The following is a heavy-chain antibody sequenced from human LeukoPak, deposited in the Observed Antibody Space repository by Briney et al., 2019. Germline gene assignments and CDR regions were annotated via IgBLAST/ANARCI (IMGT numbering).Heavy chain of an antibody. V-gene: IGHV1-18*01. CDR2: ISAYNGNT. CDR3: ARATGYSSSWFRDDAFDI. J-gene: IGHJ3*02. D-gene: IGHD6-13*01. Sequence: GASVKVSCKASGYTFTSYGISWVRQAPGQGLEWMGWISAYNGNTNYAQKLQGRVTMTTDTSTSTAYMELRSLRSDDTAVYYCARATGYSSSWFRDDAFDIWGQGTMVTVSS. CDR1: GYTFTSYG.